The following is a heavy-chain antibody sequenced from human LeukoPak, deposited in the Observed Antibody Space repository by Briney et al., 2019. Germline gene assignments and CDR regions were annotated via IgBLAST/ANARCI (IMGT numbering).Heavy chain of an antibody. CDR2: ITSSSSYI. J-gene: IGHJ4*02. V-gene: IGHV3-21*06. CDR3: ARYSGTYRDY. D-gene: IGHD1-26*01. CDR1: GFTFSSYN. Sequence: PGGSLRLSCAASGFTFSSYNMNWVRQAPGKGLEWVSSITSSSSYIFYADSVKGRFTISRDNAKNSLYLQMSSLRAEDTAVYYCARYSGTYRDYWGLGTLVTVSS.